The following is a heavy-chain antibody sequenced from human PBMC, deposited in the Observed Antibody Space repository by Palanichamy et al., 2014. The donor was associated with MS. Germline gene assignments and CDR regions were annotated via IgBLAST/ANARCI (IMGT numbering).Heavy chain of an antibody. CDR3: ARVFYGSGKPRHFDL. CDR1: GGSISSSNYY. V-gene: IGHV4-31*03. Sequence: QVQLQESGPGLVKPSQTLSLTCTISGGSISSSNYYWTWIRQHPGQGLEWIGYIYYSGSTYYNPSLKSRVTISVDTSKNQFSLKLSSVTAADTAVYYCARVFYGSGKPRHFDLWGRGTLVTVSS. CDR2: IYYSGST. J-gene: IGHJ2*01. D-gene: IGHD3-10*01.